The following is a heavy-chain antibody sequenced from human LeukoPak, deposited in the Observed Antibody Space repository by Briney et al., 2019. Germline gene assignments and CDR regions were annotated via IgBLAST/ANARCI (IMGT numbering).Heavy chain of an antibody. J-gene: IGHJ5*02. CDR3: ARVAVDIVATYIWFDP. CDR1: GYTFTGYY. D-gene: IGHD5-12*01. V-gene: IGHV1-2*02. Sequence: ASVKVSCKASGYTFTGYYMHWVRQAPGQGLEWMGWINPNSGGTNYAQKFQGRVTMTRDTSISTAYMELNRLRSDDTAVYYCARVAVDIVATYIWFDPWGQGTLVTVSS. CDR2: INPNSGGT.